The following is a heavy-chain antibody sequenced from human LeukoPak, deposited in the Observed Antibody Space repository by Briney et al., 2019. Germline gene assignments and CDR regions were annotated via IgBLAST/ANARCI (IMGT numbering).Heavy chain of an antibody. V-gene: IGHV3-30*04. J-gene: IGHJ4*02. D-gene: IGHD3-10*01. CDR3: EGVRGVRGFYFDY. CDR1: GFTFSSYA. Sequence: SGGSLRLSCAASGFTFSSYAMHWVRQAPGKGLEWVAVMSYDGSNKYYADSVKRRFTISRDNSKNTLYLQMNSLRAEDTAVYYCEGVRGVRGFYFDYWGQGTLVTVSS. CDR2: MSYDGSNK.